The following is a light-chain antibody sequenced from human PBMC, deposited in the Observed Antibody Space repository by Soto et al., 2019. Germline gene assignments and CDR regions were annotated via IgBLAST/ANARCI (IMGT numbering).Light chain of an antibody. CDR1: SSDVGGHKY. CDR2: EVS. V-gene: IGLV2-8*01. Sequence: QSVLTQPPSASGTPGQSVTISCTGTSSDVGGHKYVSWYQVHPGKAPKLIIYEVSQRPSGVPDRFSGSKSGNTASLTVSGLQAEDEADYYCSSYAGSNNFVAFGGGTKLTVL. J-gene: IGLJ2*01. CDR3: SSYAGSNNFVA.